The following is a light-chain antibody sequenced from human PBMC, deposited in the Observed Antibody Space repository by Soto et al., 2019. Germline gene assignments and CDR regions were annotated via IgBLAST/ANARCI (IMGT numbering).Light chain of an antibody. CDR1: QSVRSY. V-gene: IGKV3-11*01. CDR3: QQRSNWPSIT. Sequence: EIVLTQSPATLSLSPGERATLSCRASQSVRSYLAWYQQKPGQAPSLLIYDASNRATGIPARFSGSGSGTDFTLTISSLEPEDFAVYYCQQRSNWPSITFGQGTRLEIK. J-gene: IGKJ5*01. CDR2: DAS.